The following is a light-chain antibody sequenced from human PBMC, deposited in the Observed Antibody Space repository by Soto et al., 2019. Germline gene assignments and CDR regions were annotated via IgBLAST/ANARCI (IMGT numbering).Light chain of an antibody. J-gene: IGKJ1*01. V-gene: IGKV1-5*01. CDR2: DAS. Sequence: DIHVTQSPSTLSASAGDVVTITCRASQTISHWLAWYQQKPGKAPKLLIFDASSLENGVPSRFSGSGSGTEFTLTITGLQPDDFATYYCQQYNTYWTFGQGTKVDI. CDR1: QTISHW. CDR3: QQYNTYWT.